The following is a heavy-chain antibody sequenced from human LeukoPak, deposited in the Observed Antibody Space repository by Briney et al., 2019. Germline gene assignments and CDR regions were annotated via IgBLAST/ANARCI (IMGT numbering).Heavy chain of an antibody. CDR2: INPNSDGT. Sequence: ASVKVSCKASGYTFIGYYIHWVRQAPGQGLEWMGWINPNSDGTNYAQKFRGRVTMTRDTSISTAYMELNRLRSADTAVYYCGRAILGGGSGDFDYWGQGTLVTVSS. V-gene: IGHV1-2*02. J-gene: IGHJ4*02. CDR1: GYTFIGYY. CDR3: GRAILGGGSGDFDY. D-gene: IGHD3-10*01.